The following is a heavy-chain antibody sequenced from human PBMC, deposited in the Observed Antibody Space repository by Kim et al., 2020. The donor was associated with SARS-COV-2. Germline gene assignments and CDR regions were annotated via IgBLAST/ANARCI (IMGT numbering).Heavy chain of an antibody. CDR2: INSDGTTT. V-gene: IGHV3-74*01. J-gene: IGHJ4*02. CDR3: ARPLYDYVWGTY. Sequence: GGSLRLSCAASGFTFSSTWMHWGRQAPGGGLVWGSRINSDGTTTNYADSVKGRFSISRDNAKNTLYLQMTSLRAEDTAIYYCARPLYDYVWGTYWGQGTLVTVSS. D-gene: IGHD3-16*01. CDR1: GFTFSSTW.